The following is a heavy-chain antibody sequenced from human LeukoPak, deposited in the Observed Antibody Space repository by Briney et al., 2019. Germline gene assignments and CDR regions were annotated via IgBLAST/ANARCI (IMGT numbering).Heavy chain of an antibody. CDR1: GYTFTSCD. CDR2: MNPNSGNT. Sequence: ASVKVSCKASGYTFTSCDINWVRQATGQGLEWMGWMNPNSGNTGYAQKFQGRVTITRSTSISTAYMELSSLRSEDTAVYYCARGNQLLAIDYWGQGTLVTVSS. V-gene: IGHV1-8*03. J-gene: IGHJ4*02. CDR3: ARGNQLLAIDY. D-gene: IGHD2-2*01.